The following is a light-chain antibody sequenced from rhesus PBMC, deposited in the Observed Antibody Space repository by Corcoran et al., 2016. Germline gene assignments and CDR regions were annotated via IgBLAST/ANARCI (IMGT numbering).Light chain of an antibody. V-gene: IGKV1-25*01. CDR3: QQHNSYPPT. CDR1: QGISKY. Sequence: DIQMTQSPSSLSASVGDTVTITCQASQGISKYLSWYQQTPGKAPKRLIYDASPLQSGVPSRFSGSGSGTEFTLTISSLQPEDFATYYCQQHNSYPPTFGQGTKVEIK. J-gene: IGKJ1*01. CDR2: DAS.